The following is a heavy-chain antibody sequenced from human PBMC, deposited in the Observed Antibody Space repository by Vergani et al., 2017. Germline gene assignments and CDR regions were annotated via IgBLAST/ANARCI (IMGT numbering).Heavy chain of an antibody. V-gene: IGHV3-33*01. CDR3: ARDLRLLYNRFDP. D-gene: IGHD1-14*01. J-gene: IGHJ5*02. Sequence: QLHLVESGGGVVQPGNSLKISCAASGFTLSTHGIHWVRQAPGKGLEWVALIYYDGSAKIYADKVKGRVTISRDNSKNSVFLQMNSLRDEDTGVYYCARDLRLLYNRFDPWGQGTLVTVSS. CDR2: IYYDGSAK. CDR1: GFTLSTHG.